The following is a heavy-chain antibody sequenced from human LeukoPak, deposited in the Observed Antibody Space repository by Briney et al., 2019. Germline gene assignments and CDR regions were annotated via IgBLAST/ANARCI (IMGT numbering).Heavy chain of an antibody. CDR1: GFTFTTYG. J-gene: IGHJ4*02. V-gene: IGHV3-30*02. CDR2: IASDGSNK. D-gene: IGHD5-24*01. Sequence: GGSLRLSCAASGFTFTTYGMHWVRQAPGKGLEWVAFIASDGSNKYYAGSVRGRFTISTDHSKNTLFLQMNGLRTEDTAVYYCAKAAYYMATIPGGFDYWGQGALVTVSS. CDR3: AKAAYYMATIPGGFDY.